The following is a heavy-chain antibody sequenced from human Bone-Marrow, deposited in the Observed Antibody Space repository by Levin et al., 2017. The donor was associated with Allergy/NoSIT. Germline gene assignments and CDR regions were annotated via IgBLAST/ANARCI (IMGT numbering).Heavy chain of an antibody. CDR3: ASRMYSSSWAALDI. J-gene: IGHJ3*02. Sequence: SCAASGFTVSSNYMSWVRQAPGKGLEWVSIIYSGDKTYYTDSVKGRFTISRDNSKNTLYLQMSSLRAEDTAVYYCASRMYSSSWAALDIWGQGTMVTVSS. CDR1: GFTVSSNY. D-gene: IGHD6-13*01. CDR2: IYSGDKT. V-gene: IGHV3-53*01.